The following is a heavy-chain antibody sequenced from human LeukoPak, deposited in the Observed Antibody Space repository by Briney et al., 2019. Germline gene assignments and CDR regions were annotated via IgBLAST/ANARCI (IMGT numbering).Heavy chain of an antibody. J-gene: IGHJ4*02. CDR2: ISPSGGIT. Sequence: GGSLRLSCAASGFTFSSHGMNWVRQAPGKGLEWVSGISPSGGITYYTDSVRGRFTISRDNSKNTVSLQMNSLRAEDTAVYYCAKDILWSLDYWGQGTLVTVSS. D-gene: IGHD2-21*01. CDR1: GFTFSSHG. V-gene: IGHV3-23*01. CDR3: AKDILWSLDY.